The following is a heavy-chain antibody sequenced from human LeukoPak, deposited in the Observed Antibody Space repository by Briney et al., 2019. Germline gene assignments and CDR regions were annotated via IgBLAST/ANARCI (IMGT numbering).Heavy chain of an antibody. Sequence: GGSLRLSCAASGFTFSRYGMHWVRQAPGKGLEWVAVISYDGSNKYYADSVKGRFTISRDNSKNTLYLQMNSLRAEDTAVYYCARGRGVYDFWSGYYTFDYWGQGTLVTVSS. V-gene: IGHV3-30*03. CDR2: ISYDGSNK. CDR1: GFTFSRYG. D-gene: IGHD3-3*01. J-gene: IGHJ4*02. CDR3: ARGRGVYDFWSGYYTFDY.